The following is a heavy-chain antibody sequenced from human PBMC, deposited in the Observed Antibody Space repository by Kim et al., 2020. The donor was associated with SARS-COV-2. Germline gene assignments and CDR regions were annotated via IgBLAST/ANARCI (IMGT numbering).Heavy chain of an antibody. CDR1: GFTFSTYW. Sequence: GGSLRLSCTASGFTFSTYWMAWVRQAPGQGLEWVANIKQDGGQKNYVDSVKGRFTTSRDNAKNSLYLQMNSLRAEDTAVYYCARNDDWSFNIWGRGTMVT. D-gene: IGHD3-9*01. CDR2: IKQDGGQK. CDR3: ARNDDWSFNI. V-gene: IGHV3-7*01. J-gene: IGHJ3*02.